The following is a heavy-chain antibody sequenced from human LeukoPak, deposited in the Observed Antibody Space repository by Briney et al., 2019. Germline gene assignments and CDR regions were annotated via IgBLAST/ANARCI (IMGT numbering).Heavy chain of an antibody. J-gene: IGHJ4*02. CDR3: ARENQRSSGSAGFFDY. V-gene: IGHV3-30*04. D-gene: IGHD6-25*01. CDR2: ISSDGNNK. CDR1: GFTFSSYV. Sequence: PGGSLRLSCAASGFTFSSYVMFWVCQAPGKGLEWVAAISSDGNNKYYADSVKGRFTISRDNSKNALDVQMNSLRGEDTAVYYCARENQRSSGSAGFFDYWGQGALVTVSS.